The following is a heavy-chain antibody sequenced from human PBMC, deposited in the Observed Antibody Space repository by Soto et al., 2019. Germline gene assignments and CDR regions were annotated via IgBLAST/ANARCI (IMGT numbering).Heavy chain of an antibody. CDR3: ARGSDGVVDY. D-gene: IGHD4-17*01. J-gene: IGHJ4*02. V-gene: IGHV4-34*01. CDR2: INHSGST. Sequence: QVQLQQWGAGLLKPSETLSLTCAVYGGSFSGYYWSWIRQPPGKGLEWIGEINHSGSTNYNPSLKSRVTISVDTSKNQFSLKLSSVTAADTAVYYCARGSDGVVDYWGQGTLVTVSS. CDR1: GGSFSGYY.